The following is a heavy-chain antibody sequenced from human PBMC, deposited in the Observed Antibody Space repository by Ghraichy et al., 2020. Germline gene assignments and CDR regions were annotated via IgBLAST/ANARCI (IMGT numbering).Heavy chain of an antibody. Sequence: GGSLRLSCAASEFTFSSYWMHWVRQAPGKGLMWVSRINSDGRTTSYADSVRGRFTISRDNAKNTLYLQMSSLRAEDTAVYYCARVVGSTWYNDYWGQGTLVTVSS. V-gene: IGHV3-74*01. D-gene: IGHD6-13*01. CDR1: EFTFSSYW. J-gene: IGHJ4*02. CDR3: ARVVGSTWYNDY. CDR2: INSDGRTT.